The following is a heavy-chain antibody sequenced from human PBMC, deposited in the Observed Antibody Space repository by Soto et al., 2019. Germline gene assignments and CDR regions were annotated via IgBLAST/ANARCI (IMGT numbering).Heavy chain of an antibody. J-gene: IGHJ3*02. CDR3: ARATHYYDSSGYYLDAFDI. D-gene: IGHD3-22*01. Sequence: SETLSLTYTVSGGSISSGDYYWSWIRQPPWKGLEWIGYIYYSGSTYYNPSLKSRVTISVDTSKNQFSLKLSSVTAADTAVYYCARATHYYDSSGYYLDAFDIWGQGXMVTV. CDR1: GGSISSGDYY. CDR2: IYYSGST. V-gene: IGHV4-30-4*01.